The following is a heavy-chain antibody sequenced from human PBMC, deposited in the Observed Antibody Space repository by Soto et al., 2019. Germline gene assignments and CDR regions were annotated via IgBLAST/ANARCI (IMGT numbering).Heavy chain of an antibody. CDR2: INPSGGIT. CDR1: GYTFSSYY. J-gene: IGHJ6*02. CDR3: ARGGPRQLVIYGMDV. Sequence: ASVKVSCKASGYTFSSYYMHCVRQAPGQGLEWMGIINPSGGITNYAQKFQGRVTMTRDTSTRTVYMELSSLRSEDTAVYYCARGGPRQLVIYGMDVWGQGTTVTVSS. D-gene: IGHD6-6*01. V-gene: IGHV1-46*01.